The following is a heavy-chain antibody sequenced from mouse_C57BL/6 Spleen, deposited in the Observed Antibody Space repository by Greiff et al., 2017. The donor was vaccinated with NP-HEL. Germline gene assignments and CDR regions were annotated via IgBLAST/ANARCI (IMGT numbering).Heavy chain of an antibody. Sequence: EVQLQESGPELVKPGASVKISCKASGYSFTDYNMNWVKQSNGKSLEWIGVINPNYGTTSYDQKFKGKATLTVDQSSSTAYMQLNSLTSEDSAVYYCARKENYYGSTYWYFDVWGTGTTVTVSS. J-gene: IGHJ1*03. V-gene: IGHV1-39*01. CDR1: GYSFTDYN. CDR2: INPNYGTT. D-gene: IGHD1-1*01. CDR3: ARKENYYGSTYWYFDV.